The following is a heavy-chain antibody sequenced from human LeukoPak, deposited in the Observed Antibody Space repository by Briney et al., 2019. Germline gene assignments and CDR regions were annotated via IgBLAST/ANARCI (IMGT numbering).Heavy chain of an antibody. CDR1: GFTFSDYW. J-gene: IGHJ4*02. Sequence: GGSLRLSCAVSGFTFSDYWMSWVRQAPGKGLEWVANIKGDGSYKYYVDSVKGRFTISRDNAKSSVYLQMNTLRAEDTAVYYCATSADSSGNDWGQGTLVTVSS. D-gene: IGHD3-22*01. CDR3: ATSADSSGND. CDR2: IKGDGSYK. V-gene: IGHV3-7*03.